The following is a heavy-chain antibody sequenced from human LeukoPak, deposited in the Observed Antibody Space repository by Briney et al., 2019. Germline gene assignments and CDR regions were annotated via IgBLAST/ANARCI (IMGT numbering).Heavy chain of an antibody. V-gene: IGHV4-4*02. J-gene: IGHJ4*02. CDR2: IYHSGST. CDR3: AKSQLERRGFDY. CDR1: GGSISSGDW. Sequence: SETLSLTCAVSGGSISSGDWWTWVRQPPGKGLEWIGEIYHSGSTNYNPSLKSRVTISVDKSKNQYSLKLSSVTAVDTAVYYCAKSQLERRGFDYWGQANMVSDSS. D-gene: IGHD1-1*01.